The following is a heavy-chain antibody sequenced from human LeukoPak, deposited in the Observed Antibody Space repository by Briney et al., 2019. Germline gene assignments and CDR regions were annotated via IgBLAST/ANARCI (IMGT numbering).Heavy chain of an antibody. Sequence: ASVKVSCKASGYTFTSYYMHWVRQAPGQGLEWMGIINPSGGSTSYAQKFQGRVTMTRDTSTSTVHMELSSLRSEDTAVYYCARDQEGQYPTDYWGQGTLVTVSS. J-gene: IGHJ4*02. CDR1: GYTFTSYY. D-gene: IGHD2-2*01. CDR2: INPSGGST. CDR3: ARDQEGQYPTDY. V-gene: IGHV1-46*01.